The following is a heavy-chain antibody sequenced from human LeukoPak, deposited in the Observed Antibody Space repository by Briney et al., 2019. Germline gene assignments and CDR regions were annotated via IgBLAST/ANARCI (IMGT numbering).Heavy chain of an antibody. D-gene: IGHD6-19*01. Sequence: PSETLSLTCAVYGGSFSGYYWSWIRQPPGKGLEWIGEINHSGSTNYNPSLKSRVTISVDTSKNQFSLKLSSVTAADTAVYYCARGPSGWIDYWGQGTLVTVSS. CDR3: ARGPSGWIDY. J-gene: IGHJ4*02. CDR2: INHSGST. CDR1: GGSFSGYY. V-gene: IGHV4-34*01.